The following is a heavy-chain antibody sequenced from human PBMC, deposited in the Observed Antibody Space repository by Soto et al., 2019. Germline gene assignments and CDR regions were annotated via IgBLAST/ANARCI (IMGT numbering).Heavy chain of an antibody. Sequence: QVQLVESGGGVVQPGRSLRLSCAASGFTFSSYAMHWVRQAPGKGLEWVAVISYDGSNKYYTDSVKGRFTISRDNSKNTLYLQMNSLRAEDTAVYYCASPLWRDDYNCAYFDLWGRGTLVTVSS. V-gene: IGHV3-30-3*01. J-gene: IGHJ2*01. D-gene: IGHD4-4*01. CDR1: GFTFSSYA. CDR3: ASPLWRDDYNCAYFDL. CDR2: ISYDGSNK.